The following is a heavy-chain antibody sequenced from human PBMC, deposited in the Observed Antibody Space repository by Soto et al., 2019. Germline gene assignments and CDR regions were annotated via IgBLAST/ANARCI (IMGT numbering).Heavy chain of an antibody. CDR1: GYTFTSYY. D-gene: IGHD5-18*01. J-gene: IGHJ6*02. CDR3: ARDKDTARDYWPGHYYYGMDV. V-gene: IGHV1-46*01. CDR2: INPSGGST. Sequence: ASVKVSCKASGYTFTSYYMHWVRQAPGQGLEWMGIINPSGGSTSYAQKFQGRVTMTRDTSTSTVYMELSSLRSEDTAVYYCARDKDTARDYWPGHYYYGMDVWGQGTTVTVSS.